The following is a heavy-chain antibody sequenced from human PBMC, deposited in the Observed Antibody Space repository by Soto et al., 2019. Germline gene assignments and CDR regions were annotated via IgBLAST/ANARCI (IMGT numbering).Heavy chain of an antibody. CDR2: IYHSGST. Sequence: SETLSLTCAVSGGSISSGGYSWSWIRQPPGKGLEWIGYIYHSGSTYYNPSLKSRVTISVDRSKNQFSLKLSSVTAADTAVYYCARGAGVAAWYYFDYWGQGTLVTVSS. CDR3: ARGAGVAAWYYFDY. CDR1: GGSISSGGYS. V-gene: IGHV4-30-2*01. J-gene: IGHJ4*02. D-gene: IGHD2-15*01.